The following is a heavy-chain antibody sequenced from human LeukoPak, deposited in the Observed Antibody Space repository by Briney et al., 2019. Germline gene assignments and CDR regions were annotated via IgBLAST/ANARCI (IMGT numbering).Heavy chain of an antibody. D-gene: IGHD2-2*01. Sequence: ASVKVSCKASGYTFTSYYMHWVRQAPGQGLEWMGIINPSGGSTSYAQKFQGRVTMTRDMSTSTVYMELSSLRSEDTAVYYCARDTRLTGRYCSSTSCFYFDYWGQGTLVTVSS. J-gene: IGHJ4*02. V-gene: IGHV1-46*01. CDR3: ARDTRLTGRYCSSTSCFYFDY. CDR2: INPSGGST. CDR1: GYTFTSYY.